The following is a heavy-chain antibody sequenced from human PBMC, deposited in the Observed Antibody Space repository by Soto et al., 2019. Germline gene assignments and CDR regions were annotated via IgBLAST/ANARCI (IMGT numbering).Heavy chain of an antibody. CDR1: GGIFHGYG. J-gene: IGHJ4*02. V-gene: IGHV3-33*01. D-gene: IGHD1-7*01. CDR3: ARDGIGGTVFRGYLDY. Sequence: ESGGGVVQPGTSLRLSCAVPGGIFHGYGMHWVRQAPGKGLEWVAIIRFDGSNEEYADSVKGRFTISRDNSKNTLYLQMYTLGAEDTAVYYCARDGIGGTVFRGYLDYWGRGTVVTVSS. CDR2: IRFDGSNE.